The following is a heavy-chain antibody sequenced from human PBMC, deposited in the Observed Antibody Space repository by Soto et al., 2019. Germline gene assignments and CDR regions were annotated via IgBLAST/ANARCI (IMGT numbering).Heavy chain of an antibody. J-gene: IGHJ4*02. CDR1: GFTFRRYG. D-gene: IGHD1-1*01. Sequence: PGGSLRLSCATSGFTFRRYGMHWVRQAPGEGLEWVAVIWPDGSKKYYADSVRGRLTISRDNSQNILYLEVHSLRAEDTAVYYCAREGDTGMATTGFDYWGQGTLVTVSS. CDR2: IWPDGSKK. CDR3: AREGDTGMATTGFDY. V-gene: IGHV3-33*01.